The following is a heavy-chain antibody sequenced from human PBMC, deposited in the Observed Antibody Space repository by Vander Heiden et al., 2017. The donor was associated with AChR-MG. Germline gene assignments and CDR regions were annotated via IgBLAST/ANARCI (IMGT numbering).Heavy chain of an antibody. V-gene: IGHV3-7*01. CDR1: GFMFTSHW. Sequence: EVQLVASGGGLVQPGASLRLSCAASGFMFTSHWMGWVRQAPGRGLEWVANIKQDGSETLYVDSVKGRFTVSRDNADNSLYLQMSSLRAEDTAIYYCARHGFYVFDIWGQGTMVTVSS. CDR2: IKQDGSET. CDR3: ARHGFYVFDI. J-gene: IGHJ3*02.